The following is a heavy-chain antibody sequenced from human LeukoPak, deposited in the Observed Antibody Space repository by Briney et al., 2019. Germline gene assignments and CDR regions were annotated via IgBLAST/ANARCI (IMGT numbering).Heavy chain of an antibody. J-gene: IGHJ4*02. CDR3: ARLVRVWLTERPPYEK. Sequence: ETLSLXCTVSGGSVSSGSYYWSWIRQPPGKGLEWIASVFYTGSTYYSPSLKNRLTISIDTSKNQFSLNLSSVTAADTALYYCARLVRVWLTERPPYEKWGQGAPVTVSS. CDR1: GGSVSSGSYY. V-gene: IGHV4-39*01. D-gene: IGHD2-21*02. CDR2: VFYTGST.